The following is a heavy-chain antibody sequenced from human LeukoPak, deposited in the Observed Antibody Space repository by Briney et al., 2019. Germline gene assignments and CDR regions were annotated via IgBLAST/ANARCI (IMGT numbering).Heavy chain of an antibody. CDR3: ARGPFDPYDYGDYFYDY. CDR1: GYTFTSYD. J-gene: IGHJ4*02. D-gene: IGHD4-17*01. V-gene: IGHV1-8*01. Sequence: ASVKVSCKASGYTFTSYDINWVRQATGRGLEWMGWMNPNSGNTGYAQKFQGRVTITRNTSISTAYMELSRLRSEDTAVYYYARGPFDPYDYGDYFYDYWGQGTLVTVSS. CDR2: MNPNSGNT.